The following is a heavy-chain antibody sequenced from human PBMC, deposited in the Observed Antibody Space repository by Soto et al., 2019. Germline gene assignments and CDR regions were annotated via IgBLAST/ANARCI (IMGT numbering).Heavy chain of an antibody. V-gene: IGHV3-48*03. Sequence: EVQLVESGGGLVQPGGSLRLSCAASGFTFSSYEMNWVRQAPGKGLEWVSYISSSGSTIYYADSVKGRFTISRDNAKNSLYLQMNSLRAEDTAVYYCARMRLRYSYYYYGMDVWGQGTTVTVSS. J-gene: IGHJ6*02. CDR2: ISSSGSTI. CDR3: ARMRLRYSYYYYGMDV. D-gene: IGHD2-15*01. CDR1: GFTFSSYE.